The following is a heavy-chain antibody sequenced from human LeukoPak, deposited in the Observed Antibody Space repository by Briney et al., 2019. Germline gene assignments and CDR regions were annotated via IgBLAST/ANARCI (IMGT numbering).Heavy chain of an antibody. CDR2: INPGGGTT. CDR3: ARSSTSYFVYGFYYYGMDV. V-gene: IGHV1-46*01. J-gene: IGHJ6*02. D-gene: IGHD2-2*01. Sequence: ASVKVSCKASGYTFTNYYLHWVRQAPGQGLEWMGIINPGGGTTTYAQKFQGRVTMTRDTSTSTAYMELSSLRSEDTAVYYCARSSTSYFVYGFYYYGMDVWGQGTTVTVSS. CDR1: GYTFTNYY.